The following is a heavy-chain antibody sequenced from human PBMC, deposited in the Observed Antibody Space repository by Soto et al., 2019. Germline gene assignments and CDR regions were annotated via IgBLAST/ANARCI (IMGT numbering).Heavy chain of an antibody. V-gene: IGHV3-21*01. D-gene: IGHD3-3*01. Sequence: PGGSLRLSCAASGFTFSSYSMNWVRQAPGKGLEWVSSISSSSSYIYYADSVKGRFTISRDNAKNSLYLQMNSLRAEDTAVYYCARALRPAAYYDFWSGYPPAGMDVWGQGTTVTVSS. CDR3: ARALRPAAYYDFWSGYPPAGMDV. CDR2: ISSSSSYI. CDR1: GFTFSSYS. J-gene: IGHJ6*02.